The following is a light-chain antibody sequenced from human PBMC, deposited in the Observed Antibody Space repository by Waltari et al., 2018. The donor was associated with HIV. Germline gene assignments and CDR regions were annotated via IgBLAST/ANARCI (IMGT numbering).Light chain of an antibody. CDR3: QAWDSNVVV. J-gene: IGLJ2*01. CDR2: QDN. Sequence: SYELTQPPSMSVSPGKTANIVCSGDKLGDKYVSWYQQKPGQSPVLVIYQDNKRPAGIPERFSGSSSGNTATLTIRGAHSLDEADFYCQAWDSNVVVFGGGTKLTVL. V-gene: IGLV3-1*01. CDR1: KLGDKY.